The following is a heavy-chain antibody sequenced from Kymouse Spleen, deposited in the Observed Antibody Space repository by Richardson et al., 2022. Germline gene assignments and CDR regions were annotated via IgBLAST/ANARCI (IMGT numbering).Heavy chain of an antibody. J-gene: IGHJ6*02. Sequence: EVQLVESGGGLVQPGRSLRLSCAASGFTFDDYAMHWVRQAPGKGLEWVSGISWNSGSIGYADSVKGRFTISRDNAKNSLYLQMNSLRAEDTALYYCAKDIGITMVRGVMRDYYYYYGMDVWGQGTTVTVSS. CDR1: GFTFDDYA. CDR3: AKDIGITMVRGVMRDYYYYYGMDV. V-gene: IGHV3-9*01. CDR2: ISWNSGSI. D-gene: IGHD3-10*01.